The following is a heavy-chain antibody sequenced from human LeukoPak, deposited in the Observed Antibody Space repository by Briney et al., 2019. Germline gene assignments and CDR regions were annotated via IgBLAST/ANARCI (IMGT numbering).Heavy chain of an antibody. D-gene: IGHD4-17*01. CDR3: TRNGDSSSVVD. Sequence: SENPSLTSAVSGCSTCSGNWWRWTPQHPGKGLEWIREIYHNANTVYNTPLRSPVTNSADNSKNQCSLKLSSVTAADTAVYYCTRNGDSSSVVDWGQGTLVTVSS. CDR2: IYHNANT. CDR1: GCSTCSGNW. J-gene: IGHJ4*02. V-gene: IGHV4-4*02.